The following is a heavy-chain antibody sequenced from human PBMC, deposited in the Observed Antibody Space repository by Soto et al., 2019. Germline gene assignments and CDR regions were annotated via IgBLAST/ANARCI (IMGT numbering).Heavy chain of an antibody. Sequence: SETLSLTCAVSGYSISSGYYWGWIRQPPGKGLEWIGSIYHSGSTYYNPSLKSRVTISVDTSKNQFSLKLSSVTAADTAVYYCAGVNYDFWSGLYNWFDPWGQGTLVTVSS. J-gene: IGHJ5*02. CDR3: AGVNYDFWSGLYNWFDP. V-gene: IGHV4-38-2*01. CDR1: GYSISSGYY. CDR2: IYHSGST. D-gene: IGHD3-3*01.